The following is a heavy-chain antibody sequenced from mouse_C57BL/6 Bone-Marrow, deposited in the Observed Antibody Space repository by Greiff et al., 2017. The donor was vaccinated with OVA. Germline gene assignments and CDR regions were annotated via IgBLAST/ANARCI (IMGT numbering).Heavy chain of an antibody. CDR3: AASLPWYFDV. J-gene: IGHJ1*03. V-gene: IGHV1-63*01. Sequence: VQGVESGAELVRPGTSVKMSCKASGYTFTNYWIGWAKQRPGHGLEWIGDIYPGGGYTNYNEKFKGKATLTADKSSSTAYMQFSSLTSEDSAIYYCAASLPWYFDVWGTGTTVTVSS. D-gene: IGHD2-10*01. CDR2: IYPGGGYT. CDR1: GYTFTNYW.